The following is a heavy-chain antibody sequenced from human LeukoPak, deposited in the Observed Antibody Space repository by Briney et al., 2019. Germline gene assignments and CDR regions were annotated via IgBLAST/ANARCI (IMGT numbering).Heavy chain of an antibody. CDR3: AREIWWRFDY. CDR1: GFTFINHW. D-gene: IGHD5-12*01. CDR2: INPDGSDK. V-gene: IGHV3-7*01. Sequence: GGSLRLSCSASGFTFINHWMSWVRQAPGKGLECVAKINPDGSDKFYMDSVRGRFTISRDYSKNSLFLQLNSLRAEDTAVYYCAREIWWRFDYWGQGRLVTVSS. J-gene: IGHJ4*02.